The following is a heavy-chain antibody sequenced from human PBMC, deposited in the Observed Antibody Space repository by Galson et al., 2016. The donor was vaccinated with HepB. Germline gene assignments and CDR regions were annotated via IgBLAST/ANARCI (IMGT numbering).Heavy chain of an antibody. CDR3: ASLRDGYNLNY. Sequence: LSLTCTVSGGSISSSYSYYWGWIRQPPGKGLEWIGSVDYSGTTHYNPSLKSRVTISVDTSKNQFSLKLRSVTAADTAVYFCASLRDGYNLNYWGQGTLVTVSS. D-gene: IGHD5-24*01. CDR2: VDYSGTT. J-gene: IGHJ4*02. CDR1: GGSISSSYSYY. V-gene: IGHV4-39*01.